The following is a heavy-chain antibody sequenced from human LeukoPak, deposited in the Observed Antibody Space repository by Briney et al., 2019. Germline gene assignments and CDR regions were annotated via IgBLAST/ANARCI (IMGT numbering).Heavy chain of an antibody. CDR3: ARDPGRGGAAAMDY. V-gene: IGHV3-7*01. D-gene: IGHD6-13*01. CDR2: IKQDGSEK. Sequence: PGGSLRLSCAASGLTFSSYWMNWVRQAPGKGLEWVANIKQDGSEKYYVDSVKGRFTISRDNAKNSLYLQMNSLRAEDSAVYHCARDPGRGGAAAMDYWGQGTLVTVSS. CDR1: GLTFSSYW. J-gene: IGHJ4*02.